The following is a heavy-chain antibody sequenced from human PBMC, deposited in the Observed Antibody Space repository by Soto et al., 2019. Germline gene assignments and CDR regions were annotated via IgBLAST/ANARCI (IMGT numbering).Heavy chain of an antibody. CDR1: GGSISSSSYY. J-gene: IGHJ3*02. Sequence: PSETLSLTCTVSGGSISSSSYYWGWIRQPPGKGLEWIGSIYYSGSTYYNPSLKSRVTISVDTSKNQFSLKLSSVTAADTAVYYCARHGETAMFWVPFDIWGQGTMVTVSS. CDR2: IYYSGST. V-gene: IGHV4-39*01. CDR3: ARHGETAMFWVPFDI. D-gene: IGHD5-18*01.